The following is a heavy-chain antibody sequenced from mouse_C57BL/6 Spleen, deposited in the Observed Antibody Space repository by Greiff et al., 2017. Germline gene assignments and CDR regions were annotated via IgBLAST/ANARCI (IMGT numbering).Heavy chain of an antibody. D-gene: IGHD2-14*01. Sequence: VQLQQSGPELVKPGASVTMSCKASGYTFTDYYMHWVKQKPGKGLEWIGEIYPGSGSTNYNEKFKSKATLTVDTSSSTAYMQLSSLTSEDSAVYYCARKGGYPYYFDYWGQGTTLTVSS. J-gene: IGHJ2*01. CDR3: RKGGYPYYFDY. CDR1: YTFTDYYM. CDR2: YPGSGSTN. V-gene: IGHV1-83*01.